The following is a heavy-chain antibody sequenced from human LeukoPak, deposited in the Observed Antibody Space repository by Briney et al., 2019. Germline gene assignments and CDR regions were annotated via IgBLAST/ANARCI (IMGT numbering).Heavy chain of an antibody. Sequence: PSETLSLTCAVYGGSFSGYYWSWIRQPPGKGLEWIGEINHSGSTNYNPSLKSRVTISVDTSKNQFSLKLSSVTAADTAVYYCARGFYDSSGYPHDAFDIWDQGTMVTVSS. D-gene: IGHD3-22*01. CDR3: ARGFYDSSGYPHDAFDI. CDR2: INHSGST. J-gene: IGHJ3*02. CDR1: GGSFSGYY. V-gene: IGHV4-34*01.